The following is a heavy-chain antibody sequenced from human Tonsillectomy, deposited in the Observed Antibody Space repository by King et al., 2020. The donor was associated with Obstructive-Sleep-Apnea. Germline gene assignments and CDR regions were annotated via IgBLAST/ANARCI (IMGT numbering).Heavy chain of an antibody. CDR1: GGSISSSSYY. CDR2: IYYSGST. Sequence: QLQESGPGLVKPSETLSLTCTVSGGSISSSSYYLGWIRQPPGKGLEWIGSIYYSGSTNYNPSLKSRVTISGDTSKNQFSLKLSAVTAADTAVYYCARVVRSCWPDNWFDPWGQGTLVTVSS. V-gene: IGHV4-39*07. D-gene: IGHD6-19*01. CDR3: ARVVRSCWPDNWFDP. J-gene: IGHJ5*02.